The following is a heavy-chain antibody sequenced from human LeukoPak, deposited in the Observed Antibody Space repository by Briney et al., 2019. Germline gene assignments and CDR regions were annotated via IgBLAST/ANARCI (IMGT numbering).Heavy chain of an antibody. CDR1: GGSFSGYY. V-gene: IGHV4-34*01. Sequence: SETLSLTCAVYGGSFSGYYWSWIRQPPGKGPEWIGEINHSGSTNYNPSLKSRVTISVDTSKNQFSLKLSSVTAADTAVYYCARTDPEDYWGQGTLVTVSS. CDR3: ARTDPEDY. J-gene: IGHJ4*02. CDR2: INHSGST.